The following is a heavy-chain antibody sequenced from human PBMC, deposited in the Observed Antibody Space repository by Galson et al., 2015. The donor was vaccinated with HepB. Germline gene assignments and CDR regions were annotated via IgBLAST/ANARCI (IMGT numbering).Heavy chain of an antibody. V-gene: IGHV6-1*01. CDR3: ARGGVGVAVRYYFDY. CDR1: GDSVSSNSAA. D-gene: IGHD6-19*01. J-gene: IGHJ4*02. Sequence: CAISGDSVSSNSAAWNWIRQSPSRGPEWLGRTYYRSKWYNDYAVSVKSRITINPDTSKNQFSLQLNSVTPEDTAVYYCARGGVGVAVRYYFDYWGQGTLVTVSS. CDR2: TYYRSKWYN.